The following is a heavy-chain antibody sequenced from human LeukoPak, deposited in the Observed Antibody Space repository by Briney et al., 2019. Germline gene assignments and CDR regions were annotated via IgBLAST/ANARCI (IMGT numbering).Heavy chain of an antibody. D-gene: IGHD3-16*02. V-gene: IGHV4-34*01. Sequence: SETLSLTCTVSGGSISSYYWSWIRQPPGKGLEWIGEINHSGSTNYNPSLKSRVTISVGTSKNQFSLKLSSVTAADTAVYYCARGRKITFGGVIVRTPGFDYWGQGTLVTVSS. CDR2: INHSGST. CDR3: ARGRKITFGGVIVRTPGFDY. CDR1: GGSISSYY. J-gene: IGHJ4*02.